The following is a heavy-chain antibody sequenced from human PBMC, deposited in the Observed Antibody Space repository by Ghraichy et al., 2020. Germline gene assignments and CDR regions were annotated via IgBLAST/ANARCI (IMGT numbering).Heavy chain of an antibody. J-gene: IGHJ4*02. D-gene: IGHD3-22*01. V-gene: IGHV3-21*01. Sequence: GGSLRLSCAASGFTFSSYSMNWVRQAPGKGLEWVSSISSSSSYIYYADSVKGRFTISRDNAKNSLYLQMNSLRAEDTAVYYCARGPLPGSSGYYYWGQGTLVTVSS. CDR2: ISSSSSYI. CDR3: ARGPLPGSSGYYY. CDR1: GFTFSSYS.